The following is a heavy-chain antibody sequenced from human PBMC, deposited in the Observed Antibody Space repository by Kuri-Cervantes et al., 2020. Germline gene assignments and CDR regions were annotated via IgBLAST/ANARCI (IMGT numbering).Heavy chain of an antibody. CDR1: GGSFSGYY. J-gene: IGHJ4*02. CDR3: ARRTNWEYYFDY. Sequence: SETLSLTCAVYGGSFSGYYWSWIRQPPGKGLEWIGSIYYSGSTYYNPSLKGRVTISVDTSKNQFSLKLSSVTAADTAVYYCARRTNWEYYFDYWGQGTLVTVSS. CDR2: IYYSGST. D-gene: IGHD7-27*01. V-gene: IGHV4-34*01.